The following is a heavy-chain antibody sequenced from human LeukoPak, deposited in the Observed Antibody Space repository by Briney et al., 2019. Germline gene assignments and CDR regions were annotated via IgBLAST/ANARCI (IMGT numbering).Heavy chain of an antibody. V-gene: IGHV3-20*04. J-gene: IGHJ4*02. D-gene: IGHD2-21*01. CDR2: INWNGGST. CDR3: ATDYGGDWGSAWTLHY. CDR1: GFTFDDYG. Sequence: PGGSLRLSCAASGFTFDDYGMSWVRQAPGKGLEWVSGINWNGGSTGYADSVKGRFTISRDNAKNSLYLQMNSLRAEDMALYYCATDYGGDWGSAWTLHYWGQGTLVTVSS.